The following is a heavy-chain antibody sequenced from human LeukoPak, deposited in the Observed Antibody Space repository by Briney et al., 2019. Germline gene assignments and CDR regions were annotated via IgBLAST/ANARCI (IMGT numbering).Heavy chain of an antibody. D-gene: IGHD6-19*01. V-gene: IGHV3-48*03. Sequence: TGGSLRLSCAASGFSFSSFEMNWVRQAPGKGLEWVSYTSSSGLTIYYADSVKGRFTISRDNAKNSLYLQMNSLRAEDTAVYYCARCVKVAGYYYYGMDVWSQGTTVTVSS. CDR2: TSSSGLTI. CDR3: ARCVKVAGYYYYGMDV. J-gene: IGHJ6*02. CDR1: GFSFSSFE.